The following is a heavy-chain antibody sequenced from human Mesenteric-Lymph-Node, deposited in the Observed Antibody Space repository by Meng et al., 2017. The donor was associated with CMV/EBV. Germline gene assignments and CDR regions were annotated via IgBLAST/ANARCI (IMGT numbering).Heavy chain of an antibody. CDR1: GFTVSSNY. V-gene: IGHV3-53*05. CDR2: IYSGGST. Sequence: GESLKISCAASGFTVSSNYMSWVRQAPGKGLEWVSVIYSGGSTYYADSVKGRFTISRDNSKNTLYLQMNSLRAEDTAVYYCARDLVELADYYSYTMDVWGQGTTVTVSS. J-gene: IGHJ6*02. D-gene: IGHD1-7*01. CDR3: ARDLVELADYYSYTMDV.